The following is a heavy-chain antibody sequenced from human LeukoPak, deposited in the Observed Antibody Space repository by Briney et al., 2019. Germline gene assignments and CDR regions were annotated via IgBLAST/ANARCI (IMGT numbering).Heavy chain of an antibody. V-gene: IGHV3-33*01. CDR3: ARGGIAAAGNPGYYFDY. D-gene: IGHD6-13*01. J-gene: IGHJ4*02. CDR1: GFTFSSYA. Sequence: GGSLRLSCTAPGFTFSSYAIHWIRQAPGKGLEWVALVWHDGSNRYYSEAVKGRFTISRDNSKNTVYLQINSLRAEDTAVYYCARGGIAAAGNPGYYFDYWGQGTLVTVSS. CDR2: VWHDGSNR.